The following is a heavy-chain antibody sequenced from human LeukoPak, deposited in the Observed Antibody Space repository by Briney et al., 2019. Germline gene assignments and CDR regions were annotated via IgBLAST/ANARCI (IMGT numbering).Heavy chain of an antibody. CDR3: ARVRGLWFGEFQTYFDY. D-gene: IGHD3-10*01. J-gene: IGHJ4*02. CDR1: GGSISSGGYS. V-gene: IGHV4-30-2*01. CDR2: IYHSGST. Sequence: SQTLSLTCAVSGGSISSGGYSWSWIRQPPGKGLEWIGYIYHSGSTYYNPSLKSRVTISVDRSKNQFSLKLSSVTAADTAVYYCARVRGLWFGEFQTYFDYWGQRTLVTVSS.